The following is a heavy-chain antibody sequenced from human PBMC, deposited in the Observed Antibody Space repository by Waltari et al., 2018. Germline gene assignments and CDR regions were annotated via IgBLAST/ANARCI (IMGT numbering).Heavy chain of an antibody. D-gene: IGHD2-21*01. CDR3: ARDYCGGDCYRGYFDY. V-gene: IGHV3-30*04. CDR1: GFSFSNDT. J-gene: IGHJ4*02. Sequence: QVQLLESGGGVVQPGGSLRLSCGASGFSFSNDTMHWVRQTPAKGLEWVAAISYNGRNKYYADSMKGRFTVSRDNSNDTLYLQMNSLTTDDTAVYYCARDYCGGDCYRGYFDYWGRGTRVTVSS. CDR2: ISYNGRNK.